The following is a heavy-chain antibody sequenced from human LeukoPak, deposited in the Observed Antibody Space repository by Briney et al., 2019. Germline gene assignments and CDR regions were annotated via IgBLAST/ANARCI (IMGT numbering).Heavy chain of an antibody. D-gene: IGHD3-22*01. CDR2: IFYSGTT. V-gene: IGHV4-59*01. CDR3: ARGGWNKFDY. CDR1: GGSISSYY. J-gene: IGHJ4*02. Sequence: ETLSLTCTVSGGSISSYYWSWVRQPPGKGLEWIGFIFYSGTTNYNPSLQSRVTISVDTSMNQISLKLSSVTAAATAVYYFARGGWNKFDYWGQGTLVSVSS.